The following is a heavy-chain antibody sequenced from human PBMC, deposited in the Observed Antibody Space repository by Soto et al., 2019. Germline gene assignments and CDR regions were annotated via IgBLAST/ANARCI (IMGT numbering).Heavy chain of an antibody. CDR1: GFNFSSFG. V-gene: IGHV3-30*18. D-gene: IGHD6-19*01. Sequence: GGSLRLSCAAFGFNFSSFGLHWVRQAPGKGLEWVALMSYDGSSKYYQDSLKGRFTISRDKSKNTLYLQMSSLRVEDTAVYYCAKDRGWSSADLEYWGQGTLVTVPQ. CDR2: MSYDGSSK. J-gene: IGHJ4*02. CDR3: AKDRGWSSADLEY.